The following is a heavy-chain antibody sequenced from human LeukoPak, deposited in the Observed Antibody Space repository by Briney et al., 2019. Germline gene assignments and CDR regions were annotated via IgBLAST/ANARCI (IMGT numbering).Heavy chain of an antibody. D-gene: IGHD6-6*01. J-gene: IGHJ3*02. Sequence: PGRSLRLSCAASGFTFSSYGMHWVRQAPGKGLEWEAVISYDGSNKYYADSVKGRFTIFRDNSKNTLYLQMNSLRAEDTAVYYCAKDGYIAANGAFDIWGQGTMVTVSS. CDR1: GFTFSSYG. CDR3: AKDGYIAANGAFDI. V-gene: IGHV3-30*18. CDR2: ISYDGSNK.